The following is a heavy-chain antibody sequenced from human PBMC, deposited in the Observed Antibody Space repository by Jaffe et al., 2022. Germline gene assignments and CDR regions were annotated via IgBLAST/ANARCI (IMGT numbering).Heavy chain of an antibody. V-gene: IGHV4-61*02. Sequence: QVQLQESGPGLVKPSQTLSLTCTVSGGSISSGSYYWSWIRQPAGKGLEWIGRIYTSGSTNYNPSLKSRVTISVDTSKNQFSLKLSSVTAADTAVYYCARDRTWFGELLTYAFDIWGQGTMVTVSS. J-gene: IGHJ3*02. D-gene: IGHD3-10*01. CDR3: ARDRTWFGELLTYAFDI. CDR1: GGSISSGSYY. CDR2: IYTSGST.